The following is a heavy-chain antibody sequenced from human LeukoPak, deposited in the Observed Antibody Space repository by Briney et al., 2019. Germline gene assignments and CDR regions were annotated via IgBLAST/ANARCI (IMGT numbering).Heavy chain of an antibody. CDR3: ARGVGRWLHGDY. CDR2: IYYSGST. J-gene: IGHJ4*02. CDR1: GGSISSYY. D-gene: IGHD5-24*01. Sequence: SETLSLTCTVSGGSISSYYWSWIRQPPGKGLEWIGYIYYSGSTNYNPSLRSRVTIPLDTSKNQFSLKLTSVSAADTAVYYCARGVGRWLHGDYWGQGTLVTVSS. V-gene: IGHV4-59*01.